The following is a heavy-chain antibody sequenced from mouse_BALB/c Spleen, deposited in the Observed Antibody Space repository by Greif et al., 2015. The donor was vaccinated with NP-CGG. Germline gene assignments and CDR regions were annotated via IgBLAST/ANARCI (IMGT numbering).Heavy chain of an antibody. Sequence: VQRVESGPGLVAPSQSLSITCTVSGFSLTSYGVHWVRQPPGKGLEWLGVIWAGGSTNYNSALMSRLSISKDNSKSQVFLKMNSLQTDDTAMYYCARDTGNYDEYYAMDYWGQGTSVTVSS. D-gene: IGHD2-4*01. CDR3: ARDTGNYDEYYAMDY. CDR1: GFSLTSYG. V-gene: IGHV2-9*02. J-gene: IGHJ4*01. CDR2: IWAGGST.